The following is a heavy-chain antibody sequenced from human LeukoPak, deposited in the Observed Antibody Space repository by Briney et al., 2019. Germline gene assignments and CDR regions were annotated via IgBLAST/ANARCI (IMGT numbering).Heavy chain of an antibody. CDR3: ARIYYYDSSGPFDY. Sequence: SEALSLTCTVSGYSISSGYYWGWIRQPPGKGLEWIGSIYHSGSTYYNPSLKSRVTISVDTSKNQFSLQLSSAAAADTAVYYCARIYYYDSSGPFDYWGQGTLVTVSS. V-gene: IGHV4-38-2*02. CDR1: GYSISSGYY. D-gene: IGHD3-22*01. CDR2: IYHSGST. J-gene: IGHJ4*02.